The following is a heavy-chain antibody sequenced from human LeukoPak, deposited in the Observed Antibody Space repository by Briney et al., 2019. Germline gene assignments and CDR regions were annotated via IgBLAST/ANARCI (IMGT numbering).Heavy chain of an antibody. Sequence: GGSLRLSCAASGFTFSSYEMNWVRQAPGKGLEWVSYISSSGSTIYYADSVKGRFTISRDNAKNSLYLQMNSLRAEDTAVYYCATSSHYDILTGYYTGRWFDPWGQGTLVTVSS. CDR1: GFTFSSYE. V-gene: IGHV3-48*03. CDR3: ATSSHYDILTGYYTGRWFDP. D-gene: IGHD3-9*01. CDR2: ISSSGSTI. J-gene: IGHJ5*02.